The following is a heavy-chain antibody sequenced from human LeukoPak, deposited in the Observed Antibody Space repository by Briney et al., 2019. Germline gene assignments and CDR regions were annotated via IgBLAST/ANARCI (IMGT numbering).Heavy chain of an antibody. D-gene: IGHD3-16*01. CDR2: INPNSGGT. CDR3: ARMILARGGMDV. Sequence: GASVKVSCQASGYTFTGYYMHWVRQAPGQGLEWMGWINPNSGGTNYTQKFQGTVTMNRDTSISTACMELSRLRSADTAVYYCARMILARGGMDVWGQGTTVTVSS. V-gene: IGHV1-2*02. J-gene: IGHJ6*02. CDR1: GYTFTGYY.